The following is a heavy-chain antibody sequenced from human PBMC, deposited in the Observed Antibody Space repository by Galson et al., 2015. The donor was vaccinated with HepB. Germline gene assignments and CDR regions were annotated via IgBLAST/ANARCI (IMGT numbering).Heavy chain of an antibody. J-gene: IGHJ2*01. V-gene: IGHV3-21*01. CDR1: GFTFDNYR. Sequence: SLRLSCAASGFTFDNYRMNWVRQAPGKGLEWVSSISSSSTYIYYPDSVKGRFTISRDNAKNSLYLQMDSLRAGDTAVYFCARDTPSALYFDLWGRGTLVTVSS. CDR3: ARDTPSALYFDL. CDR2: ISSSSTYI.